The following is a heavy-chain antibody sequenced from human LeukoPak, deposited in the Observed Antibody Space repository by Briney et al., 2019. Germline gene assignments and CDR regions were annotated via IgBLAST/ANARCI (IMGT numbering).Heavy chain of an antibody. J-gene: IGHJ4*02. CDR2: IYSGGST. D-gene: IGHD2-15*01. CDR1: GFTVSINY. Sequence: GSLRLSCAASGFTVSINYMSWVRQAPGKGLEWVSVIYSGGSTYYADSVKGRFTVSRDNSKNTLYLQMNSLRAEDTAVYYCAKDSGYCSGGSCYGDYWGQGTLATVSS. CDR3: AKDSGYCSGGSCYGDY. V-gene: IGHV3-53*01.